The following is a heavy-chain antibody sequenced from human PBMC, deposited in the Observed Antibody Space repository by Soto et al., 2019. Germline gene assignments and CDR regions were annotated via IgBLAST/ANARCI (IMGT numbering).Heavy chain of an antibody. Sequence: QVQLVQSGAEVKKPGSSVKVSCKASGGTFSSYAISWVRQAPGQGLEWMGGIIPIFGTANYAQKFQGRVTITADESTSTDYMELSSLRSEDTAVYYCARATPTNYGDYSYWYFDLWGRGTLVTVSS. V-gene: IGHV1-69*12. CDR3: ARATPTNYGDYSYWYFDL. J-gene: IGHJ2*01. D-gene: IGHD4-17*01. CDR1: GGTFSSYA. CDR2: IIPIFGTA.